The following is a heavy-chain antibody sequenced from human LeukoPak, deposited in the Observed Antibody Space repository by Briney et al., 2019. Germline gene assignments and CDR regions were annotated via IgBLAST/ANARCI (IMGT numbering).Heavy chain of an antibody. V-gene: IGHV1-2*02. J-gene: IGHJ4*02. CDR2: INLNNGRI. Sequence: ASVKVSCKAFGYTFKGFYMHWVRQAPGQGLEWMGWINLNNGRINYAQNFQGRVTMTRDTSISTAYMELSSLTSDDTALYYCARGTYYDSSAYSGVRLFDYWGQGTLVTVSS. CDR1: GYTFKGFY. D-gene: IGHD3-22*01. CDR3: ARGTYYDSSAYSGVRLFDY.